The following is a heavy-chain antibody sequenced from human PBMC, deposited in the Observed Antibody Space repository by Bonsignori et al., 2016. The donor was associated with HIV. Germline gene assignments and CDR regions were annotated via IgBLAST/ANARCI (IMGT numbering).Heavy chain of an antibody. Sequence: QVQLQESGPGLVKPSETLSLTCVVSGYSISSGFYWGWIRQTPEKGLEWIGSVYHSGSTYYNPSLKSRVTISVDTSNNQFSLRLTSVTAADAAIYYCARGGGAEDNPYYFLWNFALWGRGSLVTVSS. CDR2: VYHSGST. CDR1: GYSISSGFY. D-gene: IGHD3-22*01. J-gene: IGHJ2*01. CDR3: ARGGGAEDNPYYFLWNFAL. V-gene: IGHV4-38-2*01.